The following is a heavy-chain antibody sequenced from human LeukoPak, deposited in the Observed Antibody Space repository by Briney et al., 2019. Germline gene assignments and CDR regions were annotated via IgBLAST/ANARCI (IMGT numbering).Heavy chain of an antibody. D-gene: IGHD6-6*01. CDR3: ARDPVLYPFDY. CDR1: GLTFEDYG. CDR2: INWNGGST. V-gene: IGHV3-20*04. Sequence: GGSLRLSCAASGLTFEDYGMSWVSQAPGEGLEGVCGINWNGGSTGYADSVKGRFTISRDNAKNSLYLQMNSLRAEDTALYYCARDPVLYPFDYWGQGTLVTVSS. J-gene: IGHJ4*02.